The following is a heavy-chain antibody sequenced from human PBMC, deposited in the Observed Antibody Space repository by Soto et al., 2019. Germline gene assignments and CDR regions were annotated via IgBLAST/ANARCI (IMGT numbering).Heavy chain of an antibody. Sequence: EVQLVESGGGLVQPGGSLRLSCAASGFTFSSYWMSWVRQAPVKGLEWVGNIKQDGSEQNYVDFVKGRFTISRDNANNSLYLQMNSLMAEDTAVYYCARIASTGRGWDFWGQGTTVVVSS. CDR3: ARIASTGRGWDF. J-gene: IGHJ6*02. V-gene: IGHV3-7*01. CDR1: GFTFSSYW. CDR2: IKQDGSEQ. D-gene: IGHD6-13*01.